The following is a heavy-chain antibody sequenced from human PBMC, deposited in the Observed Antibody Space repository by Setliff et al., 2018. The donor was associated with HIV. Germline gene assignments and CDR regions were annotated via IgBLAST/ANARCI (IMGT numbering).Heavy chain of an antibody. J-gene: IGHJ5*02. Sequence: SETLSLTCSVSGVSINRTDHYWGWIRQSPGKRLEWLGSVSQSGSAYYNPSLKSRITISVDRSKNLFSLKLISVTAADQGVYYCARVPVAGANWFDPWGLGTLVTVSS. CDR2: VSQSGSA. D-gene: IGHD2-21*01. V-gene: IGHV4-39*01. CDR1: GVSINRTDHY. CDR3: ARVPVAGANWFDP.